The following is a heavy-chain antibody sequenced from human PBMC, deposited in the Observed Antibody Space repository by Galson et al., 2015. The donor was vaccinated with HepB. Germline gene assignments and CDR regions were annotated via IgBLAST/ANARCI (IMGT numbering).Heavy chain of an antibody. V-gene: IGHV1-18*01. Sequence: QSGAEVKKPGASVKVSCKASGYTFTGYGITWVRQALGQGLEWMGWISAYNGDTNYAQKFQGRVTMTTDTSTSTAYMELRSLRSDDAAVYYCAREGSGWYSGGGYSVLSGRGTLVTVSS. CDR1: GYTFTGYG. CDR2: ISAYNGDT. J-gene: IGHJ2*01. D-gene: IGHD6-19*01. CDR3: AREGSGWYSGGGYSVL.